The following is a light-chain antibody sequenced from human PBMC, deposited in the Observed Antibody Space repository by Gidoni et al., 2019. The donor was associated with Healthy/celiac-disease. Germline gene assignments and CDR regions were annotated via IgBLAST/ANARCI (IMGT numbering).Light chain of an antibody. CDR3: QQYGSSPGT. CDR1: QRVSSSY. J-gene: IGKJ3*01. Sequence: EIVLTQSPVTLSLSPGERATLSCRASQRVSSSYLAWYQQKPGQAPRLLIYGASSRATGIPDRFSGSGSGTDVNLTISRLEPENFAVYYCQQYGSSPGTFGPXTKVDIK. V-gene: IGKV3-20*01. CDR2: GAS.